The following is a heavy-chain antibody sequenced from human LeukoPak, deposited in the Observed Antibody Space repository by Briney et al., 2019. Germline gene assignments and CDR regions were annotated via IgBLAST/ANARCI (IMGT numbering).Heavy chain of an antibody. CDR3: ARVRYYGSGSYSENWFDP. CDR2: IYSGGST. Sequence: GGSLRLSCAASGFTVSSNYMSWVRQAPGKGLEWVSVIYSGGSTYYADSVKGQFTISRDNSKNTLYLQMNSLRAEDTAVYYCARVRYYGSGSYSENWFDPWGQGTLVTVSS. CDR1: GFTVSSNY. D-gene: IGHD3-10*01. J-gene: IGHJ5*02. V-gene: IGHV3-53*01.